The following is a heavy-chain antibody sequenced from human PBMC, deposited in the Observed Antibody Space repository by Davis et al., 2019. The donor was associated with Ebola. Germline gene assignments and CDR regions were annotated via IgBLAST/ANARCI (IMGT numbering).Heavy chain of an antibody. CDR2: ISSSGSTI. V-gene: IGHV3-11*01. D-gene: IGHD3-3*01. J-gene: IGHJ6*02. CDR1: GFTLSDYY. Sequence: GESLKTPCAAFGFTLSDYYMSWIRHAPGKGLEWVSYISSSGSTIYYADSVKGRFTISRDNAKNSLYLQMNSLRAEDTAVYYCARSGHYYYGMDVWGQGTTVTVSS. CDR3: ARSGHYYYGMDV.